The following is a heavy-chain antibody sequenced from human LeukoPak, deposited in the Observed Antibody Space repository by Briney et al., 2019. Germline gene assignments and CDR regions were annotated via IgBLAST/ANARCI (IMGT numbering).Heavy chain of an antibody. CDR1: GASFSGYY. CDR2: INHSGST. D-gene: IGHD2-2*01. Sequence: SKTLSLTCAVYGASFSGYYWSWLRQPPGKGLEWLGEINHSGSTNYNPSLKSRVTISVDTSKNQFSLKLSSVTAADTAVYYCARHRGWSYQLLRSYFDYWGQGTLVTVSS. V-gene: IGHV4-34*01. J-gene: IGHJ4*02. CDR3: ARHRGWSYQLLRSYFDY.